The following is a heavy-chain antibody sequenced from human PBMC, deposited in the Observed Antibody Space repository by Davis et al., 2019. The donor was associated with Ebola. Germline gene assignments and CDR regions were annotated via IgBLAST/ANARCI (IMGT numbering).Heavy chain of an antibody. Sequence: GGSLRLSCAASGFTFSSYDMHWARQGTGKGLEWVSSMDPAGDTYYPDSVKGRFTISRDNARDSLYLQMDSLRVEDTAIYYCARDAFSLSRYDTEDHWGQGTLVTVSS. CDR1: GFTFSSYD. CDR3: ARDAFSLSRYDTEDH. V-gene: IGHV3-13*04. D-gene: IGHD3-9*01. J-gene: IGHJ4*02. CDR2: MDPAGDT.